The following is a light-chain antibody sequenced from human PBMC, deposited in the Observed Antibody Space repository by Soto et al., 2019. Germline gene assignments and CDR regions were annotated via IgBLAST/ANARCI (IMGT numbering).Light chain of an antibody. J-gene: IGKJ1*01. CDR2: GAS. CDR3: QQYNNWPPCT. V-gene: IGKV3-15*01. Sequence: EIVFTKSPGTLSLSPGERATLSCRASQSVSSNLAWYQQNAGQAPSLLIYGASTRATGIPARFSGSGSGTEFTLTISSLQSEDLAVYYCQQYNNWPPCTFGEGTKLDIK. CDR1: QSVSSN.